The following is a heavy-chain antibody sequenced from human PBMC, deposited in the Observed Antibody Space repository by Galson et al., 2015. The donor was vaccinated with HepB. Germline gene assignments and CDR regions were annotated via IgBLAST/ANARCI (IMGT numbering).Heavy chain of an antibody. CDR1: GYTFTNFY. J-gene: IGHJ5*02. Sequence: SVKVSCKASGYTFTNFYIHWVRQAPGQGLEWMGWINPNSGGTNYAQKFQGRVTLTRDTSISTAFMELTRLRSDDTAVYYCARDAMGEFWSAYYSGYFYFDPWGQGTLVIVSS. CDR3: ARDAMGEFWSAYYSGYFYFDP. CDR2: INPNSGGT. D-gene: IGHD3-3*01. V-gene: IGHV1-2*02.